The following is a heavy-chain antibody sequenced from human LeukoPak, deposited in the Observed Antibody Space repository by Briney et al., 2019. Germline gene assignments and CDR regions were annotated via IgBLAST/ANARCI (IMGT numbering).Heavy chain of an antibody. CDR2: MNPNSGNT. CDR1: GYTFTSYD. D-gene: IGHD6-13*01. Sequence: ASVKVSCKASGYTFTSYDINWVRQATGQGLEWMGWMNPNSGNTGYAQKFQGRVTMTRNTSISTAYMELSSLRSEDTAVYYCARDGTIAAAGFYYYYYMDVWGKGTTVTVSS. V-gene: IGHV1-8*01. J-gene: IGHJ6*03. CDR3: ARDGTIAAAGFYYYYYMDV.